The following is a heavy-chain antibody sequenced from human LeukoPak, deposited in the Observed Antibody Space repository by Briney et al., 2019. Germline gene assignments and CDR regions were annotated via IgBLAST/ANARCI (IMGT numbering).Heavy chain of an antibody. CDR2: MNPNSGNT. J-gene: IGHJ5*02. V-gene: IGHV1-8*03. D-gene: IGHD2-15*01. CDR1: GYTFTSYD. CDR3: ARAGAVVDNWFDP. Sequence: ASVKVSCKASGYTFTSYDINWVRQATGQGLEWMGWMNPNSGNTGYAQKFQGRVTITRNTSISTAYMELSSLTSDDTAVYYCARAGAVVDNWFDPWGQGTLVTVSS.